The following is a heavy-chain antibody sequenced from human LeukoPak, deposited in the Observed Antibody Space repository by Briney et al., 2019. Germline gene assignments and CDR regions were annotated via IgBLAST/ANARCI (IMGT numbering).Heavy chain of an antibody. V-gene: IGHV3-30*03. Sequence: GGSLRLSCAASGFTFSSYGMHWVRQAPGKGLEWVAVISYDGSNKYYADSVKGRFTISRDNSKNTLYLQMNSLRAEDTAVYYCARGDYDFWSKYGMDVWGQGTTVTVSS. CDR3: ARGDYDFWSKYGMDV. CDR2: ISYDGSNK. CDR1: GFTFSSYG. J-gene: IGHJ6*02. D-gene: IGHD3-3*01.